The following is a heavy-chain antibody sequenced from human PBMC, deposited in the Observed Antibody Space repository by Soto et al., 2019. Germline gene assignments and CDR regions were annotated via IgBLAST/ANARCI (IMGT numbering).Heavy chain of an antibody. CDR3: AKVYGDYGYFDY. V-gene: IGHV3-30*18. CDR2: ISYDGSNK. D-gene: IGHD4-17*01. Sequence: GGSLRLSCAASGFTFSSYGMHWVRQAPGKGLEWVAVISYDGSNKYYADSVKGRFTISRDNSKNTLYLQMNSLRAEDTAVYYCAKVYGDYGYFDYWGQGTLVTVSS. CDR1: GFTFSSYG. J-gene: IGHJ4*02.